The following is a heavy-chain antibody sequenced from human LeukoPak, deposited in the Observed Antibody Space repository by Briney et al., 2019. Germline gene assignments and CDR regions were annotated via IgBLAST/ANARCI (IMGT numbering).Heavy chain of an antibody. CDR1: GGSISSYY. V-gene: IGHV4-59*01. CDR2: IYYSGST. Sequence: PSETLSLTCTVSGGSISSYYWSWIRQPPGKGLEWIGYIYYSGSTNYNPSLKGRVTISVDTSKNQFSLKLSSVTAADTAVYYCARASIVVVPAKAFDIWGQGTMVTVSS. CDR3: ARASIVVVPAKAFDI. D-gene: IGHD2-2*01. J-gene: IGHJ3*02.